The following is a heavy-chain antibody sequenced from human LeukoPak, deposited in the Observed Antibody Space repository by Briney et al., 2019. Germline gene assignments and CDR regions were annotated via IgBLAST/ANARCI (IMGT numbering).Heavy chain of an antibody. CDR1: GYTLTTYG. Sequence: ASVKVSCKASGYTLTTYGISWVRQAPGQGLEWMGWINTYNGDTNYAQKFQGRVTMTADTSTNTAYMELRSLRLNDTAVYFCARARPGAYCGTTSCFSDYWGQGTLVTVSS. CDR3: ARARPGAYCGTTSCFSDY. V-gene: IGHV1-18*01. J-gene: IGHJ4*02. D-gene: IGHD2-2*01. CDR2: INTYNGDT.